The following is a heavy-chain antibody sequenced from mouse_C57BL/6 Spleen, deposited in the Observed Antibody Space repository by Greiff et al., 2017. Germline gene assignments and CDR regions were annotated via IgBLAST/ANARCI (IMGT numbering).Heavy chain of an antibody. CDR3: ARYDGYYGY. D-gene: IGHD2-3*01. Sequence: QVHVKQPGAELVMPGASVKLSCKASGYTFTSYWMHWVKQRPGQGLEWIGEIDPSDSYTNYNQKFKGKSTLTVDKSSSTAYMQLSSLTSEDSAVYYCARYDGYYGYWGQGTTLTVSS. V-gene: IGHV1-69*01. CDR1: GYTFTSYW. CDR2: IDPSDSYT. J-gene: IGHJ2*01.